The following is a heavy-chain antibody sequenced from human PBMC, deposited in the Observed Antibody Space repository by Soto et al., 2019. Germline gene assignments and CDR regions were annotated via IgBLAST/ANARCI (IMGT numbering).Heavy chain of an antibody. CDR3: AYSREYRSSWDSGWFDP. J-gene: IGHJ5*02. CDR2: IYWDDDK. D-gene: IGHD6-13*01. Sequence: QITLKESGPTLVEPTQTLTLTCAFSGFSLSTSGVGVGWIRQPPGKALEWLAFIYWDDDKRYSPSLKTRLTIIKDTTINQVVLSMTNMDPVDTATYYCAYSREYRSSWDSGWFDPWGQGTLVTVSS. V-gene: IGHV2-5*02. CDR1: GFSLSTSGVG.